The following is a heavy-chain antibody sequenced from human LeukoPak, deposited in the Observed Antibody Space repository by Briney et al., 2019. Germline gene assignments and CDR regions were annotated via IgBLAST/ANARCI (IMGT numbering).Heavy chain of an antibody. CDR3: AGGNYYYYYIDV. J-gene: IGHJ6*03. D-gene: IGHD3-3*01. Sequence: SETLSLTCTVSGGSISSHYWNWILQPPGKGLEWIGYIYTSESTNYTPSLKSRVTISVDTSKKQFSLNLSSVTAADTAVYYCAGGNYYYYYIDVWGKGTTVTVSS. CDR1: GGSISSHY. V-gene: IGHV4-4*09. CDR2: IYTSEST.